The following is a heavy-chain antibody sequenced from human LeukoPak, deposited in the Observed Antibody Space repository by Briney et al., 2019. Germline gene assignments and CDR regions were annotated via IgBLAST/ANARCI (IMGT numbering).Heavy chain of an antibody. D-gene: IGHD6-13*01. Sequence: GGSLRLSCAASGFTFSNYAMSWVRQAPGKGLEWVSTIDYSGGSTYYADSVKGRFTISRDNAKNSLYLQMNSLRAEDTAVYYCAREEGSSWFLDYWGQGTLVTVSS. CDR2: IDYSGGST. V-gene: IGHV3-23*01. J-gene: IGHJ4*02. CDR1: GFTFSNYA. CDR3: AREEGSSWFLDY.